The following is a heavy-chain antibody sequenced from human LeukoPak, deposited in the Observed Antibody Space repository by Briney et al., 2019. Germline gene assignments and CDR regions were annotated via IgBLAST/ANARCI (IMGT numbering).Heavy chain of an antibody. V-gene: IGHV3-21*01. J-gene: IGHJ6*02. Sequence: NSGGSLRLSCAASGFTFSSYSMNWVRQAPGKGLEWVSSISSSSSYIYYADSVKGRFTISRDNAKNSPYLQMNSLGAEDTAVYYCARDLWNPAAAGLGYYYYYYYGMDVWGQGTTVTVSS. CDR3: ARDLWNPAAAGLGYYYYYYYGMDV. CDR1: GFTFSSYS. CDR2: ISSSSSYI. D-gene: IGHD6-13*01.